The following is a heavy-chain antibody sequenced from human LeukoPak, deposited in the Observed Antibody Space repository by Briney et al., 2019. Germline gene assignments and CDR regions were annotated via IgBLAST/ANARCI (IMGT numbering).Heavy chain of an antibody. V-gene: IGHV3-21*01. Sequence: GGSLRLSCAASGFTFSSYSMNWVRQAPEKGLEWVSSISSSSSYIYYADSVKGRFTISRDNAKNSLYLQMNSLRAEDTAAYYCARGALGVALDYWGQGTLVTVSS. CDR3: ARGALGVALDY. J-gene: IGHJ4*02. CDR1: GFTFSSYS. CDR2: ISSSSSYI. D-gene: IGHD5-12*01.